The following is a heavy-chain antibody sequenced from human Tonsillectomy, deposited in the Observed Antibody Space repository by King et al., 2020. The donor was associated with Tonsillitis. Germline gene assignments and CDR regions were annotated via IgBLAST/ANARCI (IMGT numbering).Heavy chain of an antibody. CDR2: IKQDGSEK. J-gene: IGHJ4*02. V-gene: IGHV3-7*01. Sequence: VQLVESGGGLVQPGGSLRLSCAASGFTFSNYWMSWVRQAPGKGLEWVANIKQDGSEKYYVDSVKGRFTISRDNAKNSLYLQMNSLRAEDTAVYYCSRTPYDFWSGSRPGYFDSWGQGTLVTVSS. CDR3: SRTPYDFWSGSRPGYFDS. CDR1: GFTFSNYW. D-gene: IGHD3-3*01.